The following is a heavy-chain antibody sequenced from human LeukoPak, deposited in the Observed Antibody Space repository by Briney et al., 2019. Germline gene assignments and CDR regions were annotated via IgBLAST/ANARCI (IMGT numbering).Heavy chain of an antibody. D-gene: IGHD3-10*01. CDR2: IRYDGTNK. V-gene: IGHV3-30*02. CDR1: GFTFSSYS. Sequence: GGSLRLSCAASGFTFSSYSMHWVRQAPGKGLEWVAFIRYDGTNKYYADSVKGRFTISRDNSKNTLYLQMNSLRAEDTAVYYCAKDMDVGGYGSGDYFDYCGQGTLVTVSS. CDR3: AKDMDVGGYGSGDYFDY. J-gene: IGHJ4*02.